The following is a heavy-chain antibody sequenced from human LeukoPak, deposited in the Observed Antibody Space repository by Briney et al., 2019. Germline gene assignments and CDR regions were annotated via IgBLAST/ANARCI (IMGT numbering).Heavy chain of an antibody. Sequence: SETLSLTCAVYGGSFSGYYWSWIRQPPGKGLEWIGEINHSGSTNYNPSLKSRVTVSVDTSKNQFSLKLSSVTAADTAVYYCARVSSRYSSGWYKKPLDYWGQGTLVTVSS. V-gene: IGHV4-34*01. CDR3: ARVSSRYSSGWYKKPLDY. CDR2: INHSGST. J-gene: IGHJ4*02. D-gene: IGHD6-19*01. CDR1: GGSFSGYY.